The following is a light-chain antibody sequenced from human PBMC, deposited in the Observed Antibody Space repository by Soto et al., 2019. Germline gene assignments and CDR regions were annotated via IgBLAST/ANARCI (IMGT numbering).Light chain of an antibody. J-gene: IGKJ2*01. CDR3: RHNTSVYT. Sequence: DIQMTQSPSTLSASVGDRVTITCRASQRISCWLARYQQKPGKAPKLLIYKASSLESGVPSRFSGSVSGTEFPLTICSLSHDDFDIVCFRHNTSVYTFGHGT. CDR2: KAS. CDR1: QRISCW. V-gene: IGKV1-5*03.